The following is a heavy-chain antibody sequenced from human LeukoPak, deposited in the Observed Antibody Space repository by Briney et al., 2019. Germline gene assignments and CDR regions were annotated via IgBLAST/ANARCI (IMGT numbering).Heavy chain of an antibody. Sequence: GGSLRLSCAASGFTVSGNYMSWVRQAPGKGLEWVAAISGSGDATYYLDSVKGRFTISRDNSKNTLSLQMSGLSAEDTAIYYCARDSSGTYAWPYYFDYWGQGALVTVSS. D-gene: IGHD1-26*01. V-gene: IGHV3-23*01. CDR2: ISGSGDAT. J-gene: IGHJ4*02. CDR1: GFTVSGNY. CDR3: ARDSSGTYAWPYYFDY.